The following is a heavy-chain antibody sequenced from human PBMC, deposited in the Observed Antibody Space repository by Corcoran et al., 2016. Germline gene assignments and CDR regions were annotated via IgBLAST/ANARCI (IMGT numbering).Heavy chain of an antibody. CDR1: GFTFSSYS. CDR3: ARDHRGYYDSSGPDY. Sequence: EVQLVESGGGLVQPGGSLRLSCAASGFTFSSYSMNWVRQAPGKGLEWVSYISSSSSTIYYADSVKGRFTISRDNAKNSLYLQMNSLRAEDTAVYYCARDHRGYYDSSGPDYWGQGTLVTVSS. CDR2: ISSSSSTI. V-gene: IGHV3-48*04. J-gene: IGHJ4*02. D-gene: IGHD3-22*01.